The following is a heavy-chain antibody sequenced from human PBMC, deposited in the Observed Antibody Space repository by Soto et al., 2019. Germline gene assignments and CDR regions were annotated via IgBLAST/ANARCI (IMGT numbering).Heavy chain of an antibody. CDR2: ISGSGGST. CDR3: ATDTGTTETTKPDYYMDV. CDR1: GFTFSRYP. Sequence: GGSLRLSCAACGFTFSRYPMSWVRLAPGKGLEWGSAISGSGGSTYYADSVKGRFTISRDNSKHTLYLQMNSLRAEDTAVYYCATDTGTTETTKPDYYMDVWGKGTTVTVSS. V-gene: IGHV3-23*01. J-gene: IGHJ6*03. D-gene: IGHD1-1*01.